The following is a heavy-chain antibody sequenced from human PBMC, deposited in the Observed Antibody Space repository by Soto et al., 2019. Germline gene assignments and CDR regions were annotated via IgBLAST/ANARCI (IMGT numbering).Heavy chain of an antibody. J-gene: IGHJ6*02. V-gene: IGHV3-53*02. CDR1: GFTVSSNY. Sequence: EVQLVETGGGLIQPGGSLRLSCAASGFTVSSNYMSWVRQAPGKGLEWVSVIYSGGSTYYADSVKGRFTISRDTSKNTLYRQINRMKGEDPAVYFCASHPPPQYYGSGSHPCYYYYGMDVWGQGTTVTVSS. D-gene: IGHD3-10*01. CDR3: ASHPPPQYYGSGSHPCYYYYGMDV. CDR2: IYSGGST.